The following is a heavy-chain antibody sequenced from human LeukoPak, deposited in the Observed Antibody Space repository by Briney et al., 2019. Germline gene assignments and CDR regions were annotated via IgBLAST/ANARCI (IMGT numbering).Heavy chain of an antibody. CDR3: GKEGGA. D-gene: IGHD3-16*01. CDR2: IGGRGGST. CDR1: GFTFSGYW. Sequence: PGGSLRLSCAASGFTFSGYWMSWVRQAPGKGPEWVSAIGGRGGSTYYADSVGGRFTISRDNSKDVVYLQMNSLKVEDTATYYCGKEGGAWGQGTKVTVSS. V-gene: IGHV3-23*01. J-gene: IGHJ5*02.